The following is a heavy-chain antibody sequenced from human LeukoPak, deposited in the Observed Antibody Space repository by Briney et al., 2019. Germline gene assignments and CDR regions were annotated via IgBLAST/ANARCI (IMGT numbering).Heavy chain of an antibody. Sequence: PSETLSLTCTVSGGSISSGGYYWSWIRQPPGKGLEWIGYIYHSGSTYYNPSLKSRVTISVDRSKNQFSLKLSSVTAADTAVYYCATTGTHTDTPLPVGAPPPNSDAFDIWGQGTMVTVSS. J-gene: IGHJ3*02. CDR2: IYHSGST. D-gene: IGHD1-26*01. CDR1: GGSISSGGYY. CDR3: ATTGTHTDTPLPVGAPPPNSDAFDI. V-gene: IGHV4-30-2*01.